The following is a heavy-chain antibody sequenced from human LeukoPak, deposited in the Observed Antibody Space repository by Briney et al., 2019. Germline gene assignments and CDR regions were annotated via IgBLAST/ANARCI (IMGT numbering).Heavy chain of an antibody. CDR3: AKGGRGATRGFVLDY. Sequence: GGSLRLSCAASGFTFSSYGMHWVRQAPGKGLEWVAVISYDGSNKYYADSVKGRFTISRDNSKNTLYLQMNSLRAEDTAVYYCAKGGRGATRGFVLDYWGQGTLVTVSS. D-gene: IGHD1-26*01. J-gene: IGHJ4*02. V-gene: IGHV3-30*18. CDR2: ISYDGSNK. CDR1: GFTFSSYG.